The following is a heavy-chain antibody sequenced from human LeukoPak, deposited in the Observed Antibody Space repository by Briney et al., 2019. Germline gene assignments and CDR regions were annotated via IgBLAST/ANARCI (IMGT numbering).Heavy chain of an antibody. D-gene: IGHD3-10*01. CDR2: INPNSGGT. V-gene: IGHV1-2*02. Sequence: ASVKVSCKASGYTFTGYYMHWVRQAPGQGLEWMGWINPNSGGTNYAQKFQGRVTMTRDTSISTAYMELSRLRSDDTAVYYCAIATNSVLLWFGELPAAFDIWGQGTMVTVSS. CDR3: AIATNSVLLWFGELPAAFDI. J-gene: IGHJ3*02. CDR1: GYTFTGYY.